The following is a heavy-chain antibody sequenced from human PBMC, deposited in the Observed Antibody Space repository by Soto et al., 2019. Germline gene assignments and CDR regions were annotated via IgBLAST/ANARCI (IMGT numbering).Heavy chain of an antibody. Sequence: GGSLRLSCAASGFTFSSYAMSWVRQAPGKGLEWVSAISGSGGSTYYADSVKGRFTISRDNSKNTLYLQMNSLRAEDTAVYYCAKGPAIFGVVIGQFDYWGQGTLVTVSS. CDR2: ISGSGGST. CDR3: AKGPAIFGVVIGQFDY. V-gene: IGHV3-23*01. CDR1: GFTFSSYA. J-gene: IGHJ4*02. D-gene: IGHD3-3*01.